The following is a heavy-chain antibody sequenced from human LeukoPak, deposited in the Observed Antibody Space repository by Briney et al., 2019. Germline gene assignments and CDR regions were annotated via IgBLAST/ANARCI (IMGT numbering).Heavy chain of an antibody. Sequence: GGSLRLSCAAPGYTFTHYGFHWVRQAPGKALEWVAYISYNGNNKYEDSVKGRFTISRDNSKNTLHLQMNGLRAEDTAVYYCARDPLDISRWANAFDIWGQGTTVIVSS. CDR3: ARDPLDISRWANAFDI. D-gene: IGHD5-12*01. CDR1: GYTFTHYG. V-gene: IGHV3-30*03. CDR2: ISYNGNNK. J-gene: IGHJ3*02.